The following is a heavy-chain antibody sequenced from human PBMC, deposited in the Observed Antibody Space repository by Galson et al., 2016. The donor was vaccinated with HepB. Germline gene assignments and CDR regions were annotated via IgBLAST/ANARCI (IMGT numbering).Heavy chain of an antibody. CDR3: ARDNYPWEYQLLSAGSLFKRRENWFDR. CDR2: IKGDGSEK. CDR1: GFSFSRNW. D-gene: IGHD2-2*01. J-gene: IGHJ5*02. Sequence: SLRLSCAASGFSFSRNWMSWVRQAPGKGLEWVASIKGDGSEKNYAESVKGRFSISRDNGKNSLDLQMNSLRDDDTAVYYCARDNYPWEYQLLSAGSLFKRRENWFDRGGQGTLVTVSS. V-gene: IGHV3-7*03.